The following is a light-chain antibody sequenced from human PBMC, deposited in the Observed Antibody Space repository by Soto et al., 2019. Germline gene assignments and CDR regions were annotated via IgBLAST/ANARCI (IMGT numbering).Light chain of an antibody. CDR1: QSINSY. CDR3: QQSSSAPFLDT. CDR2: GAS. V-gene: IGKV1-39*01. Sequence: DIQMTQSPSSLPASVGDRVTITCRTSQSINSYLNWYQKKPGQAPKLLIYGASTLQSGVPSRFSGSGSETDFTLTISSLQPEDFATYYRQQSSSAPFLDTFGQGTRLDMK. J-gene: IGKJ5*01.